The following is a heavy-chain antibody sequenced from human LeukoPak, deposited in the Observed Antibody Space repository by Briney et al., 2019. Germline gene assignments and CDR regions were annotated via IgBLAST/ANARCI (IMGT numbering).Heavy chain of an antibody. D-gene: IGHD3-10*01. CDR2: INPKNAST. V-gene: IGHV1-2*02. CDR3: ARDRGYYGSDNEFDY. J-gene: IGHJ4*02. CDR1: GYTFTGHY. Sequence: GGSVKVSSKASGYTFTGHYIHWMRQAPGQGLQWMGWINPKNASTNYAQKFQGRVTMTTDTSTSTAYMELRSLRSDDTAVYHCARDRGYYGSDNEFDYWGEGTLVTVSS.